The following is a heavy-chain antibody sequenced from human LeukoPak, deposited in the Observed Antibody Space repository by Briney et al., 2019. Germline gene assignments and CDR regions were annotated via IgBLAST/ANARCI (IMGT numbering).Heavy chain of an antibody. CDR3: AKDISGYSGYDTPLFDY. CDR1: GFTFSSSA. CDR2: ISGSGGSS. Sequence: GGSLRLSCAASGFTFSSSAMSWVRQAPGKGLKWVSAISGSGGSSYYADSVKGRFTISRDNSKNTLYLQMNSLRDEDTAVYYCAKDISGYSGYDTPLFDYWGQGTLVTVSS. D-gene: IGHD5-12*01. V-gene: IGHV3-23*01. J-gene: IGHJ4*02.